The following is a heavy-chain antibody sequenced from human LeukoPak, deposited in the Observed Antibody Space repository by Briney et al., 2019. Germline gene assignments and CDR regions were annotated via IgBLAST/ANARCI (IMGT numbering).Heavy chain of an antibody. CDR1: GYSFNSYW. CDR3: ARHPGYGGGASCLAGGGGSNYFDY. V-gene: IGHV5-51*01. J-gene: IGHJ4*02. D-gene: IGHD2-15*01. Sequence: GESLKISCKGSGYSFNSYWIGWVRQMPGKGLEWMGIIYPGDSDTRYSPSFQGQVTISADKSISTTYLQWSSLKASDTAMYYCARHPGYGGGASCLAGGGGSNYFDYWGQGTLVTVSS. CDR2: IYPGDSDT.